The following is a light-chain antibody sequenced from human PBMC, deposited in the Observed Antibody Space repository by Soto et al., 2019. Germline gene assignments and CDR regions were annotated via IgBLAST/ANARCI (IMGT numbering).Light chain of an antibody. CDR1: SSDLGGYNY. V-gene: IGLV2-14*01. J-gene: IGLJ2*01. CDR2: DVS. CDR3: SSYTTRSTHVV. Sequence: QSALTQPASVSGSPGQSITISCTGTSSDLGGYNYVSWYQQHPGKAPKLIIYDVSYRPSGVSNRFSGSKSGNTASLTISGLQAEDEADYYCSSYTTRSTHVVFGGGTKLTVL.